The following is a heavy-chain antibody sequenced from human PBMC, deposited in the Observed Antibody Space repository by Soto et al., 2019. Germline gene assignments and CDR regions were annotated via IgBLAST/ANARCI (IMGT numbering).Heavy chain of an antibody. CDR1: GGSISSYY. CDR3: ARLPTTLVWLGELPNNGMDV. J-gene: IGHJ6*02. D-gene: IGHD3-10*01. V-gene: IGHV4-59*01. CDR2: ISYSGST. Sequence: PSETLSLTCTVSGGSISSYYWSWIRQPPGKGLEWIGYISYSGSTNYNPSLKSRVTISVDTSRNQFSLKLSSVTAADTAVYYCARLPTTLVWLGELPNNGMDVWGQGTTVNVSS.